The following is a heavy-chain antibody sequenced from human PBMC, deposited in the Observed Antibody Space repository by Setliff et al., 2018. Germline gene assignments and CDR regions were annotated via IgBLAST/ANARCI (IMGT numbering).Heavy chain of an antibody. D-gene: IGHD3-3*01. Sequence: ASVKVSCKTSGYTFISYGISWVRQAPGQGLEWMGWINNYNGNTDYAQNIQGRVTMTTDTSTSTVYMELRSLRSDDTAVYYCARAPRLEWLLPTFDSWGQGTLVTVSS. V-gene: IGHV1-18*01. CDR3: ARAPRLEWLLPTFDS. CDR1: GYTFISYG. CDR2: INNYNGNT. J-gene: IGHJ4*02.